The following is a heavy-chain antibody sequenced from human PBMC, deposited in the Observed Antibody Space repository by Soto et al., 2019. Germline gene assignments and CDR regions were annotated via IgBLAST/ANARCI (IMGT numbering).Heavy chain of an antibody. V-gene: IGHV5-51*01. Sequence: GESLKISCKGSGYSFTSYWIGWVRQMPGKGLEWMGIIYPGDSDTRYSPSFQGQVTISADKSISTAYLQWSSLEASDTAMYYCATPYYGSGSYDAFDIWGQGTMVTVSS. D-gene: IGHD3-10*01. CDR1: GYSFTSYW. CDR3: ATPYYGSGSYDAFDI. CDR2: IYPGDSDT. J-gene: IGHJ3*02.